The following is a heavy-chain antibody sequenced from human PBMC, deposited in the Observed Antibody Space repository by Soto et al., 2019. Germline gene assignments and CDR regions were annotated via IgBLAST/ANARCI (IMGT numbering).Heavy chain of an antibody. J-gene: IGHJ3*02. Sequence: GGSLRLSCAASGFIFSTYAMNWVRQAPGKGLEWVSAISSGGDTTYYAESVRGRFTISRDNSINTLYLQMGRLRTEDTAVYYCAHPRGYGVFDAVDIWGQGTMVTV. V-gene: IGHV3-23*01. CDR2: ISSGGDTT. CDR1: GFIFSTYA. D-gene: IGHD4-17*01. CDR3: AHPRGYGVFDAVDI.